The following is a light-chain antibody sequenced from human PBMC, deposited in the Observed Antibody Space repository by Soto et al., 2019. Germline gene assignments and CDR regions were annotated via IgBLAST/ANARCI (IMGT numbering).Light chain of an antibody. CDR2: EDD. CDR3: GTWDDSLSAYV. CDR1: SSHIGKNY. V-gene: IGLV1-51*01. Sequence: QSVLTQPPSVSAAPRQKVTISCSGGSSHIGKNYVSWYQQLPGTAPKLLIYEDDKRPSGTPDRFSGSKSGTSATLDITGPQTGDEADYYCGTWDDSLSAYVFGTGTKLTVL. J-gene: IGLJ1*01.